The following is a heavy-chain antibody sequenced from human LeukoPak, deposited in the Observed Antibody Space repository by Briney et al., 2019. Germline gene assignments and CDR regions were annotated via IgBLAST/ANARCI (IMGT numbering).Heavy chain of an antibody. CDR1: GFTFSTYA. Sequence: GGSLRLSCAASGFTFSTYAMSWVRQAPGKGLEWVSSIGGSGGSTYYADSVKGRFTISRDNSKNTLYLQMNSLRAEDTAVYYCAKAHDSSGYYYAGAFDIWGQGTMVAVSS. J-gene: IGHJ3*02. V-gene: IGHV3-23*01. D-gene: IGHD3-22*01. CDR2: IGGSGGST. CDR3: AKAHDSSGYYYAGAFDI.